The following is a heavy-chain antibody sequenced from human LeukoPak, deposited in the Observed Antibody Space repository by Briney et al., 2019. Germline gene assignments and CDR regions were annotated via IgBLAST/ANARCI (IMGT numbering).Heavy chain of an antibody. Sequence: PGGSLRLSCAASGFTFSSYGMHWVRQAPGKGLEWVAVISYDGSNKYYADSVKGRFTISRDNAKNSLYLQMNSLRAEDTAVYYCARDRCGGSCYGDYWGQGTLVTVSS. J-gene: IGHJ4*02. CDR2: ISYDGSNK. CDR3: ARDRCGGSCYGDY. V-gene: IGHV3-30*03. D-gene: IGHD2-15*01. CDR1: GFTFSSYG.